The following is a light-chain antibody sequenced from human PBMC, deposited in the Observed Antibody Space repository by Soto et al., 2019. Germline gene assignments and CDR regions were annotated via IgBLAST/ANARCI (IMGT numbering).Light chain of an antibody. CDR3: SSYTSSNMGV. V-gene: IGLV2-14*03. CDR1: SSDVGGYNY. J-gene: IGLJ1*01. Sequence: QSARTQPASVSGSPGQSITISCTGSSSDVGGYNYVSWYQQHPGKAPELMIYDVSNRPSGVSNRFSGSKSGNTASLTISGLQAEDEADYHCSSYTSSNMGVFGTGTKVTVL. CDR2: DVS.